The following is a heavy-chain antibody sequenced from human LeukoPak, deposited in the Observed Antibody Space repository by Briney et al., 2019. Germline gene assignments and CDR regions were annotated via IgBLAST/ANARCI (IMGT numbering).Heavy chain of an antibody. CDR2: ISYDGSNK. J-gene: IGHJ4*02. CDR1: GFTFSSYW. CDR3: ARGQISYYFDY. V-gene: IGHV3-30-3*01. D-gene: IGHD3-3*01. Sequence: GGSLRLSCAASGFTFSSYWMSWVRQAPGKGLEWVAVISYDGSNKYYADSVKGRFTISRDNSKNTLYLQMNSLRAEDTAVYYCARGQISYYFDYWGQGTLVTVSS.